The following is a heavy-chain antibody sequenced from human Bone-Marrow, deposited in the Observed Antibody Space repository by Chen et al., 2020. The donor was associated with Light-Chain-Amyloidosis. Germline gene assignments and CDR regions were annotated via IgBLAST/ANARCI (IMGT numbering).Heavy chain of an antibody. CDR1: GFAFSTYT. D-gene: IGHD3-16*01. CDR2: INSRCSNI. J-gene: IGHJ6*02. Sequence: EVQLVESGGGLVKPGGSLTLSCAASGFAFSTYTLNWVRQAPGKGLEWVAVINSRCSNIVYADSGKGRFTISRDNAKKSLNLQMNSLRADDTAVYYCAREGAYYAMDVWGQGTTVTVSS. V-gene: IGHV3-21*01. CDR3: AREGAYYAMDV.